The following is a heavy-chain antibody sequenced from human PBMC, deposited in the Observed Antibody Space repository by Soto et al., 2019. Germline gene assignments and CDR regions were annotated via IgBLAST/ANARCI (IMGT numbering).Heavy chain of an antibody. V-gene: IGHV3-30*18. CDR2: ISYDGSNK. Sequence: GGSLRLSCAASGFTFSSYGMHWVRQAPGKGLEWVAVISYDGSNKYYADSVKGRFTISRDNSKNTLYLQMNSLRAEDTAVYYCAKQWELHRELGTSIDYWGQGTLVTVSS. CDR1: GFTFSSYG. D-gene: IGHD1-26*01. CDR3: AKQWELHRELGTSIDY. J-gene: IGHJ4*02.